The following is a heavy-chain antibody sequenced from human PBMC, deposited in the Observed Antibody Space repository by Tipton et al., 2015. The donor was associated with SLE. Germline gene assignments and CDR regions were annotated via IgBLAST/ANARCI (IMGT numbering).Heavy chain of an antibody. CDR2: ISSSGSTI. Sequence: SLRLSCAASGFTFSSYEMNWVRQAPGKGLEWVSYISSSGSTIYYADSVKGRFTISRDNAKNSLYLQMNSLRAEDTAVYYCAREGWSGGSCYTYWGQGTLVTVSS. CDR3: AREGWSGGSCYTY. D-gene: IGHD2-15*01. CDR1: GFTFSSYE. J-gene: IGHJ4*02. V-gene: IGHV3-48*03.